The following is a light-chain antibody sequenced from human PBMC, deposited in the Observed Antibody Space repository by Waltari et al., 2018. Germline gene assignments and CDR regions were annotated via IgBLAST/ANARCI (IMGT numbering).Light chain of an antibody. CDR2: DVF. CDR3: SSYAGPA. CDR1: YVGEYDY. Sequence: QSDLTQPRSVSGSPGQAVTISCTGTYVGEYDYVSWYQHHPDKAPKLIIYDVFNRPPGAPDRCSGSRSGATASLTISGLRPEDEATYYCSSYAGPAFGGGTKLT. V-gene: IGLV2-11*01. J-gene: IGLJ2*01.